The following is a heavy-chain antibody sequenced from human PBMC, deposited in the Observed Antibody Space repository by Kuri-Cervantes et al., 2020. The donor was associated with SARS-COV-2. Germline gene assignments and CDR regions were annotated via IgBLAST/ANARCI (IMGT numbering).Heavy chain of an antibody. J-gene: IGHJ4*02. CDR1: GYTFTSYA. CDR3: AREIQLWKPIDY. D-gene: IGHD5-18*01. Sequence: ASVKVSCKASGYTFTSYAMHWVRQAPGQRLEWMGWINAGNGNTKYSQKFQGRVTITRDTSASTAYMEPRSLRSDDTAVYYCAREIQLWKPIDYWGQGTLVTVSS. V-gene: IGHV1-3*01. CDR2: INAGNGNT.